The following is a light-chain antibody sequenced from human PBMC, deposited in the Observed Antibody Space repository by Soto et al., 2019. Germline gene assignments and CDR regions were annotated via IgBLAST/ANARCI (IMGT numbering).Light chain of an antibody. CDR3: QQYDNFVLT. CDR1: QDIANV. J-gene: IGKJ4*01. CDR2: DAS. Sequence: DIQMTQSPSSLSASVGDRVSITCQASQDIANVLNWYQQKPGKAPKLLIYDASNLKTGVPSRFSGSGSGTDFTLTISSLQPEDIATYYCQQYDNFVLTFGGGTKVEIK. V-gene: IGKV1-33*01.